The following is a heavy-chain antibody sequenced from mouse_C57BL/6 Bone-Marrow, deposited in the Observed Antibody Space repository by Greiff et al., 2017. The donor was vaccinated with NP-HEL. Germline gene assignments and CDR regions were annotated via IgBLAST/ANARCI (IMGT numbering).Heavy chain of an antibody. CDR1: GYTFTSHG. J-gene: IGHJ4*01. CDR3: ARSGGDYDRGLDY. D-gene: IGHD2-4*01. Sequence: QVQLQQSGAELARPGASVKLSCKASGYTFTSHGISWVKQRTGQGLEWIGEIYPRSGNTYYNEKFKGKATLTADKSSSTAYMELRSLTSEDSAVYFCARSGGDYDRGLDYWGQGTSVTVSS. V-gene: IGHV1-81*01. CDR2: IYPRSGNT.